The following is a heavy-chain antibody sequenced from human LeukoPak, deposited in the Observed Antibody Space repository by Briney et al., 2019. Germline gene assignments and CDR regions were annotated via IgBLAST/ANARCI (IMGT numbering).Heavy chain of an antibody. CDR3: ARTDCSSTSCYLGDAFDI. V-gene: IGHV4-4*07. D-gene: IGHD2-2*01. J-gene: IGHJ3*02. Sequence: PSETLSLTCTVSGGSISGSYWNWVRQPAEKGLEWIGRIYTSGSTNYNPSLKSRVTMSVDTSKNQFSLKLSSVTAADTAVYYCARTDCSSTSCYLGDAFDIWGQGTMVTVSS. CDR1: GGSISGSY. CDR2: IYTSGST.